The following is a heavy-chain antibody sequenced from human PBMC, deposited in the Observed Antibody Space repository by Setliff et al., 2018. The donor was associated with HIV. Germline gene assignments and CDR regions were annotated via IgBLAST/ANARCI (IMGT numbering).Heavy chain of an antibody. V-gene: IGHV4-38-2*01. J-gene: IGHJ4*02. CDR2: INHSGST. CDR3: ARGGGYDRSGYYPSDY. CDR1: GYSISSGYY. Sequence: SETLSLTCAVSGYSISSGYYWGWIRQPPGKGLEWIGEINHSGSTNYNPSLKSRVTMSVDTSKNQFSLKLSSVTAADTAVYYCARGGGYDRSGYYPSDYWGQGTPVTVSS. D-gene: IGHD3-22*01.